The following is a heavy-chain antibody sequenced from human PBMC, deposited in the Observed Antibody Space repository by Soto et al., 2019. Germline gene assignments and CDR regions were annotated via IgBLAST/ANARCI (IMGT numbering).Heavy chain of an antibody. D-gene: IGHD3-10*01. CDR1: GYTFTSYG. V-gene: IGHV1-18*01. J-gene: IGHJ4*02. CDR3: AREMVRGVGSDY. Sequence: QVQLVQSGAEVKKPGASVKVSCKASGYTFTSYGISWVRQAPGQGLEWMGWISTYNGNTKYAQKLQGRVTMTTDTSTRTAYIELRSRRSDDTAVFYCAREMVRGVGSDYWGQGTLVTVSS. CDR2: ISTYNGNT.